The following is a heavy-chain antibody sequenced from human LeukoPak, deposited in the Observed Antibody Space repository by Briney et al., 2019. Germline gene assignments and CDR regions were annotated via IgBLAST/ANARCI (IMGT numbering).Heavy chain of an antibody. CDR3: AKDRAYYYDSSGYYPEGY. CDR1: GFTFSSYA. J-gene: IGHJ4*02. CDR2: ISGSGGST. V-gene: IGHV3-23*01. D-gene: IGHD3-22*01. Sequence: PGGSLRLSCAASGFTFSSYAMSWVRQAPGKGLEWVSAISGSGGSTYYADSVKGRFTISRDNSKNTLYLQMNSLRAEDTAVYYCAKDRAYYYDSSGYYPEGYWGQGTLVTVSS.